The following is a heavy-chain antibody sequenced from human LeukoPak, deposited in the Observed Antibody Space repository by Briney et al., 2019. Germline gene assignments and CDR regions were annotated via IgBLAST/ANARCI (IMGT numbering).Heavy chain of an antibody. D-gene: IGHD3-10*01. J-gene: IGHJ4*02. V-gene: IGHV3-21*01. CDR3: ARDKQGWFGMDY. Sequence: PGGSLRLSCAASGFTFSSYSMNWVRQAPGKGLEWVTSISSSSSCIYYVDSVKGRFTISRDNAKNSLYLQMNSLRAEDTAVYYCARDKQGWFGMDYWGQGSLVTVSS. CDR2: ISSSSSCI. CDR1: GFTFSSYS.